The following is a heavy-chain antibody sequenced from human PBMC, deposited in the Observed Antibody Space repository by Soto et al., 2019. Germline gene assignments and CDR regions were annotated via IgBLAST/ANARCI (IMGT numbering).Heavy chain of an antibody. Sequence: GVSLRLSCAASGFTFSSYAMSWVRQAPGKGLEWVSAISGSGGSTYYADSVKGRFTISRDNSKNTLYLQMNSLRAEDTAVYYCAKDSGRIVVVPAAIPNWFDPWGQGTLVTVSS. J-gene: IGHJ5*02. V-gene: IGHV3-23*01. CDR1: GFTFSSYA. CDR3: AKDSGRIVVVPAAIPNWFDP. CDR2: ISGSGGST. D-gene: IGHD2-2*01.